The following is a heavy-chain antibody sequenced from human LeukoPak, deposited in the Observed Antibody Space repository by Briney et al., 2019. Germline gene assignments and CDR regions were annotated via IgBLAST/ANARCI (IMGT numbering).Heavy chain of an antibody. D-gene: IGHD2-15*01. J-gene: IGHJ2*01. CDR2: ISRSSSYI. CDR1: GFTFSSYS. CDR3: ARDGLAAATLHWCFDL. V-gene: IGHV3-21*01. Sequence: GGSLRLSCAGSGFTFSSYSMNWVRQAPGKGLQWVSSISRSSSYIYYADSVKGRFTISRDNARNSLYLQMNSLRAEDTAVYYCARDGLAAATLHWCFDLWGRGTLVTVSS.